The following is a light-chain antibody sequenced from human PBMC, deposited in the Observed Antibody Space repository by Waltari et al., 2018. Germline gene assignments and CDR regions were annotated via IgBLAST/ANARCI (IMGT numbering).Light chain of an antibody. CDR2: GAS. CDR1: QSISNY. Sequence: DIQMTQSPSSLSASVGDRVTITCRASQSISNYLNWYQQNPGKAPKLLIYGASSLQSGVPSRFSGSGSGTDFTLTISSLQPEDFATYYCQQSYSTPLMYTFGQGTKLEIK. V-gene: IGKV1-39*01. CDR3: QQSYSTPLMYT. J-gene: IGKJ2*01.